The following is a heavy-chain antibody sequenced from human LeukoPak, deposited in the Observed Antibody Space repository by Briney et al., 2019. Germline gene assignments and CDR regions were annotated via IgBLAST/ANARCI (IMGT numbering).Heavy chain of an antibody. V-gene: IGHV1-2*02. CDR2: INPNSGGT. D-gene: IGHD3-22*01. CDR3: ARGGYYDSSGYYYMGLGFDY. CDR1: GYTFTGYY. Sequence: ASVKVSCKASGYTFTGYYMHWVRQAPGQGLEWMGWINPNSGGTNYAQKFQGRVTMTRDTSISTAYMELSRLRSDDTAVYYCARGGYYDSSGYYYMGLGFDYWGQGTLVTVSS. J-gene: IGHJ4*02.